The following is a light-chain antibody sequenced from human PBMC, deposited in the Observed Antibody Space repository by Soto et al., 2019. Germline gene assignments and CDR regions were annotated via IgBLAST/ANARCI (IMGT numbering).Light chain of an antibody. Sequence: AIQTAPPPTPPFASVGGRVTITWRASQGISSYLAWYQQKPGKAPKLLIYAASTLQSGVPSRFSGSGPGTDFTLTISCLQSEDFATYYCQQYYSYPFTFGPGTKVDIK. CDR3: QQYYSYPFT. CDR1: QGISSY. V-gene: IGKV1-8*01. J-gene: IGKJ3*01. CDR2: AAS.